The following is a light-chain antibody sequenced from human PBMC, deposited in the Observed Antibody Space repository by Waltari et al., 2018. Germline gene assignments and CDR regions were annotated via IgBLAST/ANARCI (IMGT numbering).Light chain of an antibody. J-gene: IGKJ3*01. CDR2: DAS. CDR1: QSISSY. V-gene: IGKV3-11*01. CDR3: QQRSKSFT. Sequence: EIVLKQSPATLSLSPGDRATLSCRDSQSISSYLAWYQQKPGQAPRLLIYDASTRATGIPARFSGSGSVTDFTLTISSLEPEDFAIYYCQQRSKSFTFGPGTKVDMK.